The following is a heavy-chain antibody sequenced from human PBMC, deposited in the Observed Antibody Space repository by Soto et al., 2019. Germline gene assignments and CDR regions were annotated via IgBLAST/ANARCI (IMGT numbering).Heavy chain of an antibody. D-gene: IGHD2-2*01. J-gene: IGHJ4*02. CDR3: ARGRYAWGYSSSTSCYGYFDY. CDR1: GGSFSGYY. CDR2: INHSGST. V-gene: IGHV4-34*01. Sequence: QVQLQQWGAGLLKPSETLSLTCAVYGGSFSGYYWSWIRQPPGKGLEWIGEINHSGSTNYNPSLKSRVTISVDTSKNQFSLKLSSVTAADTAVYYCARGRYAWGYSSSTSCYGYFDYWGQGTLVTVSS.